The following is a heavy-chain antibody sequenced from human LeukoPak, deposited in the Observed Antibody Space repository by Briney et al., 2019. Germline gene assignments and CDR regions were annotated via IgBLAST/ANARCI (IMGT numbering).Heavy chain of an antibody. CDR2: IHNSGRT. D-gene: IGHD1-1*01. CDR3: PRHGTFPNESYFVY. Sequence: SETLCLSCAVSGGTFSSYYRSWIRQSPGKGLEWLGYIHNSGRTNYNPSPKNRLTRFVHTHTNQFSLRLSSVPPADTTVYYYPRHGTFPNESYFVYWGQGALVPVSS. CDR1: GGTFSSYY. V-gene: IGHV4-59*08. J-gene: IGHJ4*02.